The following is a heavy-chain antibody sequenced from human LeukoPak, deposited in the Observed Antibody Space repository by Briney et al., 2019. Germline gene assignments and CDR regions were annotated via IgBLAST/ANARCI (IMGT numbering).Heavy chain of an antibody. CDR2: ISGPGNSK. CDR3: ARDRHLYNYDGLDV. D-gene: IGHD3-3*02. V-gene: IGHV3-48*01. CDR1: GFTFSDYS. J-gene: IGHJ6*02. Sequence: HPGGSLRLSCAPSGFTFSDYSMNWVRQAPGKGLEWVSYISGPGNSKYYANSVKGRFTISRDNAKNSLYLHMDSLRAEDTAVYYCARDRHLYNYDGLDVWGQGTTVTVSS.